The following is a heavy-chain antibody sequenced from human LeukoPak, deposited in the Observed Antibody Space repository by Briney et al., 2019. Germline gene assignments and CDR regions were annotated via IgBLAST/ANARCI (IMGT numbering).Heavy chain of an antibody. CDR1: GFTFSNYG. Sequence: GGSLRLSCAASGFTFSNYGMNWVRQAPGKGLEWVLGISGNGGITYNADSVEGRFTISRGNSKNTLYLQMNSLRAEDTALYYWAKQCDYGGNYYFDYWGQGTLVTVSS. CDR3: AKQCDYGGNYYFDY. J-gene: IGHJ4*02. CDR2: ISGNGGIT. V-gene: IGHV3-23*01. D-gene: IGHD4-23*01.